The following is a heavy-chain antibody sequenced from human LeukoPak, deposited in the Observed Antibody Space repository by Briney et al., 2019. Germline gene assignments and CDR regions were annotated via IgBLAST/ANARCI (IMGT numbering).Heavy chain of an antibody. J-gene: IGHJ5*02. CDR3: ARSAAVLIGEGVNWFDP. D-gene: IGHD6-25*01. CDR1: GFTFSDYY. Sequence: KPGGSLRLSCAASGFTFSDYYMSWLRQAPGKGLEGVSYISSSGSTIYYADSVKGRFTISRDNAKNSLYLQMNSLRAEDTAVYYCARSAAVLIGEGVNWFDPWGQGTLVTVSS. V-gene: IGHV3-11*01. CDR2: ISSSGSTI.